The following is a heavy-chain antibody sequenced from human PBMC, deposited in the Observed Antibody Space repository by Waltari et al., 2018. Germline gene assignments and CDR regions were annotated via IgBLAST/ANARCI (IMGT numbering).Heavy chain of an antibody. Sequence: EVQLVESGGGLVQPGGSLRLSCAASGFTFSSYAMSWVRQAPGKGLEWVSAISGSGGITYDADSVKGRFTISRDNSKNTLYLQMNSLRAEDTAVYYCAKDLRRGYSYGRYYFDYWGQGTLVTVSS. CDR3: AKDLRRGYSYGRYYFDY. V-gene: IGHV3-23*04. CDR1: GFTFSSYA. D-gene: IGHD5-18*01. CDR2: ISGSGGIT. J-gene: IGHJ4*02.